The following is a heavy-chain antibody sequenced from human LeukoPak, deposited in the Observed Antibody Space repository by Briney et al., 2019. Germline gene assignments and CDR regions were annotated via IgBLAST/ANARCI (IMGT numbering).Heavy chain of an antibody. CDR2: IWYDGSNK. Sequence: GGSLRLSCVASGFTFSSYAMHWVRQAPGKGLEWVALIWYDGSNKYYTDSVKGRLTISRDNSKNTLYLQMNSLRAEDTAIYYCAREGPRGNPQFDYWGQGALVTVSS. CDR3: AREGPRGNPQFDY. D-gene: IGHD2/OR15-2a*01. CDR1: GFTFSSYA. V-gene: IGHV3-33*08. J-gene: IGHJ4*02.